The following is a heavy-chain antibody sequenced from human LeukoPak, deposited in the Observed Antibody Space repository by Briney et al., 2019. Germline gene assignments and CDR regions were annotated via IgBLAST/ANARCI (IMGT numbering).Heavy chain of an antibody. D-gene: IGHD5-12*01. V-gene: IGHV1-2*02. CDR1: GYTFTGYY. Sequence: ASVEVSCKASGYTFTGYYMHWVRQAPGQGLEWMGWISPNSGGTNYAQKFQGRVTMTRDTSISTAYMELSRLRSDDTAVYYCARDRLGNGYEAGGQGTLVTVSP. J-gene: IGHJ4*02. CDR2: ISPNSGGT. CDR3: ARDRLGNGYEA.